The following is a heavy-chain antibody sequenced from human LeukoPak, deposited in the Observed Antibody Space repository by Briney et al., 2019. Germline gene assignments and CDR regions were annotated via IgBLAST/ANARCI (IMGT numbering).Heavy chain of an antibody. J-gene: IGHJ6*02. CDR1: GGSFRGYY. D-gene: IGHD6-13*01. V-gene: IGHV4-34*01. CDR2: INHSGST. Sequence: PSETLSLTCAVYGGSFRGYYWSWIRQPPGKGLEWIGEINHSGSTNYNPSLKSRVTISVDTSKNQFSLKLSSVTAADTAVYYCARGFRQQLVPGMDVWGQGTTVTVSS. CDR3: ARGFRQQLVPGMDV.